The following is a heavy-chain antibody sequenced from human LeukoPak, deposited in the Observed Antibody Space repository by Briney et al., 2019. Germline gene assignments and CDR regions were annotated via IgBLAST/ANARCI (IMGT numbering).Heavy chain of an antibody. CDR2: IYSGGST. CDR1: GFTFSNYA. V-gene: IGHV3-66*01. Sequence: GGSLRLSCAASGFTFSNYAMTWVRQAPGKGLEWVSVIYSGGSTYYADSVKGRFTISRDNSKNTLYLQMNSLRAEDTAVYYCAREGQQLVVDYWGQGTLVTVSS. CDR3: AREGQQLVVDY. J-gene: IGHJ4*02. D-gene: IGHD6-6*01.